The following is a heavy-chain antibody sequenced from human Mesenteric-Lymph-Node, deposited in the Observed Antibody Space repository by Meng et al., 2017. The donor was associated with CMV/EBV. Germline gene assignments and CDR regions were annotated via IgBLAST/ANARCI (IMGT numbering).Heavy chain of an antibody. V-gene: IGHV1-46*01. CDR1: GYTFTSYY. CDR3: ARATSYGMDV. Sequence: ASVKVSCKASGYTFTSYYMHWVRQAPGQGLEWMGIINPSGGSTGYAQKFQGRVTITRNTSISTAYMELSSLRSEDTAVYYCARATSYGMDVWGQGTTVTVSS. CDR2: INPSGGST. J-gene: IGHJ6*02.